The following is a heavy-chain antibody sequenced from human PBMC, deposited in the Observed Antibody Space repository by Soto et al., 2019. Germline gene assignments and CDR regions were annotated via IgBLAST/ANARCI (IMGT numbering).Heavy chain of an antibody. CDR2: IYTSGST. CDR3: ARDGMEDSYGMDF. D-gene: IGHD1-1*01. V-gene: IGHV4-4*07. J-gene: IGHJ6*02. Sequence: SESLSLTCTASGGTISSYYWSWIRQPAGKGLEWIGRIYTSGSTNYNPSLKSRVTMSVDTSKNQFSLKLSSVTAADTAVYYCARDGMEDSYGMDFWRQRTTVTVSS. CDR1: GGTISSYY.